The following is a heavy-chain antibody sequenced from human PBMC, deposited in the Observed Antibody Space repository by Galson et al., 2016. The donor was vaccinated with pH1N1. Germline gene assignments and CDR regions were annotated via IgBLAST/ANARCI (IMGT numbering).Heavy chain of an antibody. CDR3: AREVWLRRGYYIDH. CDR2: IYHRSKWYY. D-gene: IGHD3-3*01. V-gene: IGHV6-1*01. CDR1: GDSVSSSSDT. J-gene: IGHJ4*02. Sequence: CAISGDSVSSSSDTWNWIRQSPRRGLEWLGRIYHRSKWYYEYAPSSQGRLKISPDTSSNQMSLHLNSVTLDDAAVYYCAREVWLRRGYYIDHWGQGSLVTVSS.